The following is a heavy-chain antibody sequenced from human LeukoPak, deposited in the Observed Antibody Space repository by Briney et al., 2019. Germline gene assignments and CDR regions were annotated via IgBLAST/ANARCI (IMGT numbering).Heavy chain of an antibody. CDR1: GYTFTSHA. D-gene: IGHD2-2*01. J-gene: IGHJ3*02. CDR3: ARAQAPNGYCSSTRCYADVFDI. CDR2: INTNTGNP. Sequence: GASVKVSCKASGYTFTSHAMNWVRQAPGQGLEWMGWINTNTGNPTYAQGFTGRFVFSLDTSVSTAYLQISSLKAEDTAVYYCARAQAPNGYCSSTRCYADVFDIWGQGTMVTVSS. V-gene: IGHV7-4-1*02.